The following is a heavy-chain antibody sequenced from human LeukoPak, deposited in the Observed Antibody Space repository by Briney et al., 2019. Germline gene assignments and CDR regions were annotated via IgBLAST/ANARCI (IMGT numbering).Heavy chain of an antibody. CDR3: ATTASNSGYDLGSFDP. Sequence: ASVKVSCKVSGSTLTELSMHWVRQAPGKGLEWMGGFDPEDGETIYAQKFQGRVTMTEDTSTDTAYMELSSLRSEDTAVYYCATTASNSGYDLGSFDPWGQGTLVTVSS. V-gene: IGHV1-24*01. CDR2: FDPEDGET. CDR1: GSTLTELS. J-gene: IGHJ5*02. D-gene: IGHD5-12*01.